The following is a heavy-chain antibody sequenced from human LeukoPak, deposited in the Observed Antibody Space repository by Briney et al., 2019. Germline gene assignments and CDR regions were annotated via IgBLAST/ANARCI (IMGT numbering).Heavy chain of an antibody. D-gene: IGHD5-18*01. Sequence: PGGSLRLSCAASGFTFRSYSMNWVRQAPGKGLEWVSYISSSSTIYYADSVKGRFTISRDNAKNSLYLQMNSLRAEDTAVYYCARGGYSYGHNWFDPWGQGALVTVSS. CDR3: ARGGYSYGHNWFDP. V-gene: IGHV3-48*04. CDR2: ISSSSTI. J-gene: IGHJ5*02. CDR1: GFTFRSYS.